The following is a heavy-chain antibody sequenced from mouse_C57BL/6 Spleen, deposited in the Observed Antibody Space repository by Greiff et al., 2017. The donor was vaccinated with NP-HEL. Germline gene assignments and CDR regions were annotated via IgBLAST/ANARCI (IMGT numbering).Heavy chain of an antibody. J-gene: IGHJ2*01. CDR3: ARSDSSGYVGH. Sequence: QVHVKQSGAELARPGASVKLSCKASGYTFTSYGISWVKQRTGQGLEWIGEIYPRSGNTYYNEKFKGKATLTADKSSSTAYMELRSLTSEDSAVYFCARSDSSGYVGHWGQGTTLTVSS. V-gene: IGHV1-81*01. D-gene: IGHD3-2*02. CDR2: IYPRSGNT. CDR1: GYTFTSYG.